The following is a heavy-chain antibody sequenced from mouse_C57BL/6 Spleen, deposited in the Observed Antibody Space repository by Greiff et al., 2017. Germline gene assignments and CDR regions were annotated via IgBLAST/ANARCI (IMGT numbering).Heavy chain of an antibody. D-gene: IGHD2-3*01. J-gene: IGHJ2*01. Sequence: VQLQQSGAELMKPGASVKLSCKATGYTFTGYWIEWVKQRPGHGLEWIGEILPGSGSTNYNEKFKGKATFTAATSSNTAYMQLSSLTTEDSAIYSGARRGETYDGYYGGGFDYWGQGTTLTVSS. CDR2: ILPGSGST. V-gene: IGHV1-9*01. CDR3: ARRGETYDGYYGGGFDY. CDR1: GYTFTGYW.